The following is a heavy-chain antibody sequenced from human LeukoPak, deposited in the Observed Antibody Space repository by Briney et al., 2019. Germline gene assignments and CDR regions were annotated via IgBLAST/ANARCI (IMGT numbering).Heavy chain of an antibody. CDR1: GYTFRSYG. D-gene: IGHD3-10*01. Sequence: GGSLTLPCAASGYTFRSYGMHWARHAPGKGLEGVAFIRYDGSNKYYADSVKGRFTITRDNSKNTLYLQMNSLRAEDTAVYYCAKDRMVRGVIILGSSYFDYWGQGTLVTVSS. CDR3: AKDRMVRGVIILGSSYFDY. CDR2: IRYDGSNK. V-gene: IGHV3-30*02. J-gene: IGHJ4*02.